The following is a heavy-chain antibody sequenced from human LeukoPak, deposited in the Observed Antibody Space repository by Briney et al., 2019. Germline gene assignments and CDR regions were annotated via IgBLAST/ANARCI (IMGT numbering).Heavy chain of an antibody. D-gene: IGHD6-6*01. CDR2: IYSGGST. J-gene: IGHJ4*02. CDR1: GFTVSSNY. CDR3: ARDPGSGIAARPIDY. V-gene: IGHV3-66*02. Sequence: GGSLRLSCAASGFTVSSNYMSWVRQAPGKGLEWVSVIYSGGSTYYADSVKGRFTISRDNSKNTLYLQMNSLRAEDTAVYYCARDPGSGIAARPIDYWGQGTLVTVSS.